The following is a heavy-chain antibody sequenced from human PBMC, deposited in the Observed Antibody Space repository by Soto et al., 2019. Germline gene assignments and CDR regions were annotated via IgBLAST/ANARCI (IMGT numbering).Heavy chain of an antibody. CDR2: IDPSVSYT. D-gene: IGHD3-22*01. V-gene: IGHV5-10-1*03. CDR1: GYSFTSYW. J-gene: IGHJ4*02. Sequence: EVQLVQSGAEVKKPGESLRISCKGSGYSFTSYWISWVRQMPGKGLEWMGRIDPSVSYTNYSPSFQGHVTISADKSISTAYLQWSSLKASDTAMYYCAGYYYDSSGYPPHFDYWGQGTLVTVSS. CDR3: AGYYYDSSGYPPHFDY.